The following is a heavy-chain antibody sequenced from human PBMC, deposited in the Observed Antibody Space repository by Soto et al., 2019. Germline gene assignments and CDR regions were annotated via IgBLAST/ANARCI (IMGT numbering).Heavy chain of an antibody. J-gene: IGHJ4*02. CDR3: AKEYDFWSGYYRAPVY. CDR2: IKQDGSEK. V-gene: IGHV3-7*03. CDR1: GFTFSSYW. D-gene: IGHD3-3*01. Sequence: GGSLRLSCAASGFTFSSYWMSWVRQAPGKGLEWVANIKQDGSEKYYVDSVKGRFTISRDNAKNSLYLQMNSLRAEDTAVYYCAKEYDFWSGYYRAPVYWGQGTLVTVSS.